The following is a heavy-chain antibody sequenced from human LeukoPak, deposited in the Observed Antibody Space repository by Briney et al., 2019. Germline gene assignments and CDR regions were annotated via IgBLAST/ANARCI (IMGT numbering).Heavy chain of an antibody. V-gene: IGHV4-61*01. J-gene: IGHJ4*02. CDR2: IYYSGST. CDR3: AKDGGSHLFDY. CDR1: GGSVSSGSYY. Sequence: KSSETLSLTCTVSGGSVSSGSYYWSWIRQPPGKGLEWIGNIYYSGSTNYNPSLKSRVTISVDTSKNQFSLKLSSVTAADTAVYYCAKDGGSHLFDYWGQGALVTVSP. D-gene: IGHD1-26*01.